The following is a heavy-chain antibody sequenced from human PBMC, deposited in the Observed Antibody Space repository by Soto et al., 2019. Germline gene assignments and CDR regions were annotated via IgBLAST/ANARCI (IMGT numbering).Heavy chain of an antibody. CDR3: ARDSVTMVRGVIHYYYGMDV. Sequence: SETLSLTCTVSGGSISSGGYYWSWIRRHPGKGLEWIGYIYYSGSTYYNPSLKSRVTISVDTSKNQFSLKLSSVTAADTAVYYCARDSVTMVRGVIHYYYGMDVWGQGTTVTVSS. J-gene: IGHJ6*02. D-gene: IGHD3-10*01. V-gene: IGHV4-31*03. CDR1: GGSISSGGYY. CDR2: IYYSGST.